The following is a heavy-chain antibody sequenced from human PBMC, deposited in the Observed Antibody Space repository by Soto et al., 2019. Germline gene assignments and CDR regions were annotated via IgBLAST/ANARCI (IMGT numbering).Heavy chain of an antibody. CDR3: AKGGWDL. Sequence: DVQLVESGGGLVQPGRSLRLSCAASGFTFDDYAMHWVRQAPGKGLEWVSGISWNSGSIGYADSVKGRFTISRDNAKNSLYLQMNSLRAEDTALYYCAKGGWDLWGQGTLVTVSS. V-gene: IGHV3-9*01. CDR1: GFTFDDYA. CDR2: ISWNSGSI. D-gene: IGHD6-19*01. J-gene: IGHJ5*02.